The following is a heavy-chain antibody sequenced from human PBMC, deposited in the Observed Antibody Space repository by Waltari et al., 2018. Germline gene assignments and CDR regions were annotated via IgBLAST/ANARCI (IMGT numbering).Heavy chain of an antibody. V-gene: IGHV5-51*01. CDR3: VKALEYSNPYYVDY. J-gene: IGHJ4*02. CDR2: IDPRYSDV. CDR1: GYSFTNHW. Sequence: EVQLVQSGAEVKRPGESLKISCKTSGYSFTNHWINWVRQMPGNGLEWMGSIDPRYSDVRYSPSFQCQVTMSADKSINTAYLHWRSLKASETATYYCVKALEYSNPYYVDYWGQGVLVTVSS. D-gene: IGHD4-4*01.